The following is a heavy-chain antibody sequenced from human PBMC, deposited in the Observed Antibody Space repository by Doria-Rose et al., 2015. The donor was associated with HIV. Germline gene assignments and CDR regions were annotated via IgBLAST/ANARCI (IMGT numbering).Heavy chain of an antibody. CDR2: IFSDDER. D-gene: IGHD6-13*01. Sequence: QITLKESGPVLVKPTETLTLTCTVSGVSLSSPGMGVSWIRRPPGKALEWLANIFSDDERSYKTSLKSRLTISRGTSNSQVVLTMTDMDPVDTATYYCARIKSSRWYHKYYFDFWGQGTLVIVSA. CDR1: GVSLSSPGMG. CDR3: ARIKSSRWYHKYYFDF. V-gene: IGHV2-26*01. J-gene: IGHJ4*02.